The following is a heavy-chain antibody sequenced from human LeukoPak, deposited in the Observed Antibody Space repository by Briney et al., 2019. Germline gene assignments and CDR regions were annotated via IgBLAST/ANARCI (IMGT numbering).Heavy chain of an antibody. Sequence: ASVKVSCKASGYTFTNYYMHWVRQAPGQGFEWTGWINPNDGDTNYAQKFQGRVTMTRDTSISTAHMEVSRLRSDDTAVYYCARANFLYCSSSTCLFDYWGQGTLVTVS. J-gene: IGHJ4*02. D-gene: IGHD2-2*01. CDR2: INPNDGDT. CDR3: ARANFLYCSSSTCLFDY. CDR1: GYTFTNYY. V-gene: IGHV1-2*02.